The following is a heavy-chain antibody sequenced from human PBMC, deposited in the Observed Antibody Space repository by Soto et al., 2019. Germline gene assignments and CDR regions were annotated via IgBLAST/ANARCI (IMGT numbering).Heavy chain of an antibody. V-gene: IGHV3-7*05. CDR2: IKQDGSEK. J-gene: IGHJ3*02. D-gene: IGHD2-15*01. CDR3: ARVGSSQVGRAFDI. CDR1: GFTFSSYW. Sequence: GGSLRLSCAASGFTFSSYWMSWVRQAPGKGLEWVGNIKQDGSEKHYVDSVKGRFTISRDNAKKSLSLQMNSLRSEDTAVYYCARVGSSQVGRAFDIWGQGTMVTVSS.